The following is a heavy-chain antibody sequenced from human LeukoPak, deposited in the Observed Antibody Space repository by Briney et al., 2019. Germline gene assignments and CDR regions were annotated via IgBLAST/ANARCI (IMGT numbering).Heavy chain of an antibody. Sequence: SGTLSLTCTVSGGSISSYYWSWIRQPPGKGLEWIGYIYYSGSTNYNPSLKSRVTISVDTSKNQFSLKLNSVTAADTAVYYCARAPRGKIGTYYMDLWGKGTTVTISS. D-gene: IGHD1-1*01. CDR3: ARAPRGKIGTYYMDL. CDR1: GGSISSYY. CDR2: IYYSGST. J-gene: IGHJ6*03. V-gene: IGHV4-59*01.